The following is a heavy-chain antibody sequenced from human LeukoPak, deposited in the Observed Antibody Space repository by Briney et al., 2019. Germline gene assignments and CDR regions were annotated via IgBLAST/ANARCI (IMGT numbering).Heavy chain of an antibody. CDR3: AIDGSSGFDAFDI. Sequence: SETLSLTCTVSGGSISSYYWSWIRQPPGKGLEWIGYIYYSGSTNYNPSLKSRVTISVDTSKNQFSLKLSSVTAADTAVYYCAIDGSSGFDAFDIWGQGTMVTVSS. CDR2: IYYSGST. CDR1: GGSISSYY. J-gene: IGHJ3*02. D-gene: IGHD3-22*01. V-gene: IGHV4-59*01.